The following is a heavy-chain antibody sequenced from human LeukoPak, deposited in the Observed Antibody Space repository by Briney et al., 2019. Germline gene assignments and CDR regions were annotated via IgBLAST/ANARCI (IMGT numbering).Heavy chain of an antibody. Sequence: PGGSLRLSCAASGFTFSNTWMSWVRQAPGRGLEWVGRIRSKPDGGTADYAAPVKGRFSLSRDDSKNTLYLQMNSLKSEDAAVYYCTRDLGAYAQWGQGTLVTVSS. CDR3: TRDLGAYAQ. V-gene: IGHV3-15*01. J-gene: IGHJ4*02. CDR1: GFTFSNTW. D-gene: IGHD1-26*01. CDR2: IRSKPDGGTA.